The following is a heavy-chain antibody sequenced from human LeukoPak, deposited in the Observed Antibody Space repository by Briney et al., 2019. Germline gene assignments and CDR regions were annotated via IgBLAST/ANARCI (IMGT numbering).Heavy chain of an antibody. CDR2: INPNGGST. Sequence: ASVKVSCKASGYTLTSYYMHWVRQGPGQGLEWMGIINPNGGSTTYAQKFQGRVTMTRDTSTNTVHMELSRLKSEDTAVYFCARGANYQLLNYWGQGTLVTVSS. D-gene: IGHD2-2*01. J-gene: IGHJ4*02. V-gene: IGHV1-46*01. CDR3: ARGANYQLLNY. CDR1: GYTLTSYY.